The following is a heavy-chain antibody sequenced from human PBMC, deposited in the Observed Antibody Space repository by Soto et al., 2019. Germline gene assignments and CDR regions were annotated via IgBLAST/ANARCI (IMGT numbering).Heavy chain of an antibody. CDR1: GFTFSSYA. V-gene: IGHV3-30-3*01. Sequence: QVQLVESGGGVVQPGRSLRLSCAASGFTFSSYAMHWVRQAPGKGLEWVAVISYDGSNKYYADSVKGRFTISRDNSKNTLYLQMNSLRAEDTAVYYCARERDGITMIVVVTAALGYWGQGTLVTVSS. J-gene: IGHJ4*02. D-gene: IGHD3-22*01. CDR2: ISYDGSNK. CDR3: ARERDGITMIVVVTAALGY.